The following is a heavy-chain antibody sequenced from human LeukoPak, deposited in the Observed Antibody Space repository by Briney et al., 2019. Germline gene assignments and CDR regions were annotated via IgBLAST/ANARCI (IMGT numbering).Heavy chain of an antibody. CDR1: GGTFSSYA. V-gene: IGHV1-69*04. D-gene: IGHD6-13*01. Sequence: GASVKVSCKASGGTFSSYAISWVRQAPGQGLEWMGRIIPILGIANYAQKFQGRVTITADKSTSTAYMELSSLRSEDTAVYYRARDPQEQQLVPWGQGTLVTVSS. J-gene: IGHJ4*02. CDR2: IIPILGIA. CDR3: ARDPQEQQLVP.